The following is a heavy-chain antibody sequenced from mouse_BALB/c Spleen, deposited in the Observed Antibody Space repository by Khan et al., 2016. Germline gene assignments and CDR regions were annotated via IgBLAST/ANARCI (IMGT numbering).Heavy chain of an antibody. Sequence: EVELVESGGGLVQPGGSRKLPCAASGFTFSSFGMHWVRQAPEKGLEWVAFISSGSSAIYYADTVKGRFTISRDNPKNTLFLQMTSLRSDDTAMYYCGRGDYWGQGTTRTVSS. CDR1: GFTFSSFG. CDR2: ISSGSSAI. CDR3: GRGDY. J-gene: IGHJ2*01. V-gene: IGHV5-17*02.